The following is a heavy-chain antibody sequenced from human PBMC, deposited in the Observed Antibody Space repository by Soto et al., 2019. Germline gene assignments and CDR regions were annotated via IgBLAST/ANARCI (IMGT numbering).Heavy chain of an antibody. Sequence: QVLLVQSGADVKKPGASVKVSCKASGYSFTSYGISWVRQAPGQGLEWMGWISGYNGNTNYAQKVQGRVTMTTETSTSTAYMELRSLRSEDTAVYYFARRTRWNDGGYYNYYMDVWGQGTTVTVSS. CDR1: GYSFTSYG. CDR2: ISGYNGNT. V-gene: IGHV1-18*01. D-gene: IGHD1-1*01. CDR3: ARRTRWNDGGYYNYYMDV. J-gene: IGHJ6*02.